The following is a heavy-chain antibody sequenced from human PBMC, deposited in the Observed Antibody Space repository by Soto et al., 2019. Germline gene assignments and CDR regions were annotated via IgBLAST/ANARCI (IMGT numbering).Heavy chain of an antibody. Sequence: GGSLRLSCAASGFTFSSYGMHWVRQAPGKGLEWVAVISYDESNKYYADSVKGRFTISRDNSKNTLYLQMNSLRAEDTAVYYCAKDQEYYDILTGWLQHWGQGTLVTVSS. CDR3: AKDQEYYDILTGWLQH. D-gene: IGHD3-9*01. CDR2: ISYDESNK. V-gene: IGHV3-30*18. CDR1: GFTFSSYG. J-gene: IGHJ1*01.